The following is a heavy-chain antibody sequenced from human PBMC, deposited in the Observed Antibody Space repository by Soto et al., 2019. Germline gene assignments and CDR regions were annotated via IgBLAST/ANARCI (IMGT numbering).Heavy chain of an antibody. CDR1: GDSISSYS. CDR2: IHYNGNT. D-gene: IGHD2-2*03. Sequence: SETLSLTCTVSGDSISSYSWGWILQPPGKGLEWIGNIHYNGNTKYSPSLKSRVTMSVDTSKNHFSLKLISVTTADTAVYFCAREGNLGRWIQPLDSWGQGTLVTVSS. J-gene: IGHJ4*02. CDR3: AREGNLGRWIQPLDS. V-gene: IGHV4-59*01.